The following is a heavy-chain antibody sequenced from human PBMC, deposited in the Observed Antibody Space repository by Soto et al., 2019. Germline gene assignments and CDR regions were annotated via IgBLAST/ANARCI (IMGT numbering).Heavy chain of an antibody. Sequence: EVQLLESGGDLVQPGGSLRLSCAASVFTFGDFAMNWVRQAPGKGLEWVSGITGGGDYTFYADSVKGRFTISRVQSKNTVYLQMNSLRAEDTALYYCVKKIAGTTTNGAYWYFDLWGRGTLVTVSS. CDR3: VKKIAGTTTNGAYWYFDL. V-gene: IGHV3-23*01. J-gene: IGHJ2*01. CDR1: VFTFGDFA. CDR2: ITGGGDYT. D-gene: IGHD2-8*01.